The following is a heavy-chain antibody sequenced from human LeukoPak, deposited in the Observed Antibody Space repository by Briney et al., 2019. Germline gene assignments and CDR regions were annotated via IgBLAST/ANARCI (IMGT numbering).Heavy chain of an antibody. CDR3: ARDPKELLGGFDY. CDR2: ISSSSSYI. D-gene: IGHD1-26*01. Sequence: GGSLRLSCAASGFTVSSNYMSWVRQAPGKGLEWVSSISSSSSYIYYADSVKGRFTISRDNAKNSLYLQMNGLRAEDTAVYYCARDPKELLGGFDYWGQGTLVIISS. J-gene: IGHJ4*02. V-gene: IGHV3-21*01. CDR1: GFTVSSNY.